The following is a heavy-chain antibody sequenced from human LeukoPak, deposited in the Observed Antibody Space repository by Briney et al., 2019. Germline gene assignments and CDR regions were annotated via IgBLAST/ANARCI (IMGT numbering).Heavy chain of an antibody. CDR1: GYTFTSYD. V-gene: IGHV1-8*03. CDR3: ARGQFTIFGVVISNDAFDI. CDR2: MNPNSGNT. J-gene: IGHJ3*02. Sequence: ASVKVSCKASGYTFTSYDINWVRQATGQGREWMGWMNPNSGNTGYAQKFQGRVTITRNTSISTAYMELSSLRSEDTAVYYCARGQFTIFGVVISNDAFDIWGQGTMVTVSS. D-gene: IGHD3-3*01.